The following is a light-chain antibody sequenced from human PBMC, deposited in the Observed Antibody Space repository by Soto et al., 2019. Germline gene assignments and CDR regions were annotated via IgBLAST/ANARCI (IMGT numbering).Light chain of an antibody. Sequence: EIVLTQSPGTLSLSPGEEATLSCRASQSVDSNYLAWYQQKPGQTPRLIIYGASSRATDIPDRFTGSGSGTDFTLTISRLEPEDFAVYSCQQYGRPPQTFGQGTKVDIK. CDR1: QSVDSNY. V-gene: IGKV3-20*01. CDR2: GAS. CDR3: QQYGRPPQT. J-gene: IGKJ1*01.